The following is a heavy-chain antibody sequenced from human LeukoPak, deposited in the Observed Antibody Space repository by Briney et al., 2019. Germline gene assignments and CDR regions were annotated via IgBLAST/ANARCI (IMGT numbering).Heavy chain of an antibody. D-gene: IGHD2-15*01. Sequence: GGSLRLSCAASRFTFDDYTMHWVRQAPGKGLEWVSLISWDGGSTYYADSVKGRFTISRDNSKNSLYLQMNSLRTEDTALYYCAKATRYSDYYMDVWGKGTTVTVSS. J-gene: IGHJ6*03. CDR1: RFTFDDYT. V-gene: IGHV3-43*01. CDR2: ISWDGGST. CDR3: AKATRYSDYYMDV.